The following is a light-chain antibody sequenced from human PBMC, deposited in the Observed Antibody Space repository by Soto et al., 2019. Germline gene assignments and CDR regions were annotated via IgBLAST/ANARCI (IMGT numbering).Light chain of an antibody. CDR1: QSVSSY. CDR3: QQRSNWPPALT. V-gene: IGKV3-11*01. J-gene: IGKJ4*01. CDR2: DAS. Sequence: EIVLTQSPATLSLSPGERATLSCRASQSVSSYLAWYQQKPGQAPRLLIYDASNSATGIPARFSGSGSGTDFTLPISSLEPEDFAVYYCQQRSNWPPALTFGGGTKVEIK.